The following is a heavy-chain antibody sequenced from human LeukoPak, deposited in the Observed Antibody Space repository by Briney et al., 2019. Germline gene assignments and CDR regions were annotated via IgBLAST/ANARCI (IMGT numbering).Heavy chain of an antibody. J-gene: IGHJ6*03. D-gene: IGHD1-26*01. CDR3: ARAGAHYYYYYYMDV. CDR2: IYTSGST. Sequence: PSETLSLTCTVSGGSISSYYWSWIQQPAGKGLEWIGRIYTSGSTNYNPSLKSRVTMSVDTSKNQFSLKLSSVTAADTAVYYCARAGAHYYYYYYMDVWGKGTTVTVSS. CDR1: GGSISSYY. V-gene: IGHV4-4*07.